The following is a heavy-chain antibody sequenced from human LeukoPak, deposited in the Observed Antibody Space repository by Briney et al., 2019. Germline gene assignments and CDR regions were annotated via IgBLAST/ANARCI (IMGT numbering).Heavy chain of an antibody. CDR2: IIPIFGTA. Sequence: GASVKVSCKASGGTFSSYAISWVRQAPGQGLKWMGGIIPIFGTANYAQKFQGRVTITADESTSTAYMELSSLRSEDTAVYYCARDMGCSSITCYSVPYDAFDIWGQGTMVTVSS. J-gene: IGHJ3*02. D-gene: IGHD2-2*02. V-gene: IGHV1-69*01. CDR3: ARDMGCSSITCYSVPYDAFDI. CDR1: GGTFSSYA.